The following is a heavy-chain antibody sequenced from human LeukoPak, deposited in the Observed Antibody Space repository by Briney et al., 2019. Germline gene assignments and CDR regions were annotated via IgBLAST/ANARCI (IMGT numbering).Heavy chain of an antibody. J-gene: IGHJ4*02. Sequence: GGSLRLSCAASGFIFSIYSMNWVRQAPGKGLEWVSSISTSSSHIHYADSVKGRFTISRDNAKNTLYLQMNSLRAEDTAVYYCARSQKSRRISSPLDYWGQGTRVTVSS. CDR2: ISTSSSHI. CDR3: ARSQKSRRISSPLDY. CDR1: GFIFSIYS. V-gene: IGHV3-21*01. D-gene: IGHD1-14*01.